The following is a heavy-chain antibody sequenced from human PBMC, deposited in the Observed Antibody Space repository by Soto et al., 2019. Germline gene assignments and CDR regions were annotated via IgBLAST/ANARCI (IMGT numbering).Heavy chain of an antibody. J-gene: IGHJ6*02. CDR1: GFTFSSYG. Sequence: GGSLRLSCAASGFTFSSYGMHRVRQAPGKGLEWVAVISYDGSNKYYADSVKGRFTISRDNSKNTLYLQMNSLRAEDTAVYYCAKAQVKGRFLEWLLSRYYYYGMDVWGQGTTVTVSS. CDR2: ISYDGSNK. D-gene: IGHD3-3*01. CDR3: AKAQVKGRFLEWLLSRYYYYGMDV. V-gene: IGHV3-30*18.